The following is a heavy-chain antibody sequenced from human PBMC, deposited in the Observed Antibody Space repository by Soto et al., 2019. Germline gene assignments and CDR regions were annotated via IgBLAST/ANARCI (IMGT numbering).Heavy chain of an antibody. D-gene: IGHD1-1*01. V-gene: IGHV4-31*03. CDR2: IYYSGST. CDR3: AGIERFVFAFDI. J-gene: IGHJ3*02. Sequence: QVQLQESGPGLVKPSQTLSLTCTVSGGSISSGGYYWSWIRQHPGKGLEWIGYIYYSGSTYYNPSLKSRVTISVHTSKNQFSLKLSSVTAADTAVYYCAGIERFVFAFDIWGQGTMVTVSS. CDR1: GGSISSGGYY.